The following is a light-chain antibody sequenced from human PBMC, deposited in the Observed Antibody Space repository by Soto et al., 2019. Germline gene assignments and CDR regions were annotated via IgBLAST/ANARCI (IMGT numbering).Light chain of an antibody. Sequence: EIVLTQSPATLSLSPGERATLSCRASQTVSRYLAWYQQKPGQAPRLLIYDASNRATGIPARFSGSGSGTDFPLTISSLEPEDFAVYDCQQRTNWPPYMYTFGQGTKLEIK. V-gene: IGKV3-11*01. CDR2: DAS. J-gene: IGKJ2*01. CDR1: QTVSRY. CDR3: QQRTNWPPYMYT.